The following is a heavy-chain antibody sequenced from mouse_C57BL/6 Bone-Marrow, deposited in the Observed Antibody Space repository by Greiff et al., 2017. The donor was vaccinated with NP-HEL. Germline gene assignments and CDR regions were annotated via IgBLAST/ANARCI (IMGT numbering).Heavy chain of an antibody. CDR3: ARVSTMVKWVAY. J-gene: IGHJ3*01. D-gene: IGHD2-2*01. Sequence: QVQLQQPGAELVRPGTSVKLSCKASGYTFTSYWMHWVKQRPGQGLEWIGVIDPSDSYTNYNQKFKGKATLTVDTSSSTAYMQRSSLTSEDSAVYYCARVSTMVKWVAYWGQGTLVTVSA. V-gene: IGHV1-59*01. CDR1: GYTFTSYW. CDR2: IDPSDSYT.